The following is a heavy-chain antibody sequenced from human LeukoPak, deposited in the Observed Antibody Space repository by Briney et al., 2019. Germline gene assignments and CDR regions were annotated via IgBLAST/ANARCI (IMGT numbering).Heavy chain of an antibody. Sequence: PSETLSLTCTVSGGSISSSSYYWSWIRQPPEKGLEWIGYIYYSGSTNYNPSLKSRVTISVDTSKNQFSLKLSSVTAADTGVYYCAMTGGYYDSSGYYYFDYWGQGTLVTVSS. J-gene: IGHJ4*02. D-gene: IGHD3-22*01. V-gene: IGHV4-61*05. CDR3: AMTGGYYDSSGYYYFDY. CDR2: IYYSGST. CDR1: GGSISSSSYY.